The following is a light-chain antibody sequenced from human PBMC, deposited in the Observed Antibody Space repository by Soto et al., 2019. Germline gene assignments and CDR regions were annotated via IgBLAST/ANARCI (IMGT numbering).Light chain of an antibody. CDR2: GAS. CDR3: QQYNNWPGT. J-gene: IGKJ1*01. V-gene: IGKV3-15*01. CDR1: QSVSSN. Sequence: EIVMTQSPSTLSVSPGERATLSCSASQSVSSNLAWYQQKPGQAPRLLRYGASTRATGIPARFSGSGSGTEFTLTISSLQSEDFAVYFCQQYNNWPGTFGQGTKV.